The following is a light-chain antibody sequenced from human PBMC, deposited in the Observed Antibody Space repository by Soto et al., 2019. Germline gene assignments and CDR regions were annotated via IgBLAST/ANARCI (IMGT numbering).Light chain of an antibody. CDR1: QNITNY. CDR2: DAS. CDR3: QHYDALRVT. J-gene: IGKJ3*01. Sequence: IQMPQAPSARSASVGDRVTITCQASQNITNYLNWYQHKPGKAPNLLIYDASNLETAVPSRFSGSGSGIHFTFTIGCVQPEDIAAYYFQHYDALRVTFGPGT. V-gene: IGKV1-33*01.